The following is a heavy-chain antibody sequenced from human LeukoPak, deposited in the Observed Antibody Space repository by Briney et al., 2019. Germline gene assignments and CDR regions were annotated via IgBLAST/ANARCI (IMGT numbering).Heavy chain of an antibody. CDR1: GGSISSYY. D-gene: IGHD3-10*01. Sequence: SETLSLTCTVSGGSISSYYWSWIRQPAGKGLEWIGRIYTSGSTNYNPSLKSRVTMSVDTSKNQFSLKLSSVTAADTAVYYCARGLRVTMVRGVAYYYYYGMDVWGQGTTVTVSS. V-gene: IGHV4-4*07. CDR3: ARGLRVTMVRGVAYYYYYGMDV. J-gene: IGHJ6*02. CDR2: IYTSGST.